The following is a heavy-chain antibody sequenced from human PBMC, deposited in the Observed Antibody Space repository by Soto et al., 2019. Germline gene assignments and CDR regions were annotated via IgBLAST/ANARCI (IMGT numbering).Heavy chain of an antibody. D-gene: IGHD3-3*01. CDR3: ARDAGFTPNWFDP. J-gene: IGHJ5*02. V-gene: IGHV1-69*13. CDR1: GGTFSSYA. CDR2: IIPIFGTA. Sequence: SVKVSCKASGGTFSSYAISWVRQAPGQGLEWMGGIIPIFGTANYAQKFQGRVTITADESTSTAYMELSSLRSEDTAVYYCARDAGFTPNWFDPWGQGTLVTVSS.